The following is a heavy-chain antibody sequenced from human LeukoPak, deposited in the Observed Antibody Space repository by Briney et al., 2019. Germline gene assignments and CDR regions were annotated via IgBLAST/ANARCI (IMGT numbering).Heavy chain of an antibody. CDR3: ARSVTYNWFDP. Sequence: ASVKVSCKTSGYNFIDYYVYWVRQAPGQRLERMGWINPNGGGTNYAQSFQGRVALTTDTSISTAFMELSNLRPDDTAIYFCARSVTYNWFDPWGQGTRVTVSS. CDR1: GYNFIDYY. J-gene: IGHJ5*02. D-gene: IGHD2-21*02. V-gene: IGHV1-2*02. CDR2: INPNGGGT.